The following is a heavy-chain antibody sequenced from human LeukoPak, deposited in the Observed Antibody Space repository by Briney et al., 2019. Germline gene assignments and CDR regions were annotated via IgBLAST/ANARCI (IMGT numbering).Heavy chain of an antibody. V-gene: IGHV3-30*04. J-gene: IGHJ4*02. CDR1: GFTFSSYA. CDR2: ISYDGSNK. D-gene: IGHD2-15*01. Sequence: PGRSLRLSCAASGFTFSSYAMHWVRQAPGKGLEWVAVISYDGSNKYYADSVKGRFTISRDNSKNTLYLQMNSLRAEDTAVYYCARDLRSGGSCLYYWGQGTLVTVSS. CDR3: ARDLRSGGSCLYY.